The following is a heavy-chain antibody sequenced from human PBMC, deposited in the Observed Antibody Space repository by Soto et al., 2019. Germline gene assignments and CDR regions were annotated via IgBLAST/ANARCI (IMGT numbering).Heavy chain of an antibody. CDR1: GFTFSSYS. Sequence: PGGSLRLSCAASGFTFSSYSMNWVRQAPGKGLEWVSSISSSSSYIYYADSVKGRFTISRDNAKNSLYLQMNSLRAEDTAVYYCASAISGSYLLSFDYWGQGTLVTVSS. J-gene: IGHJ4*02. D-gene: IGHD1-26*01. V-gene: IGHV3-21*01. CDR3: ASAISGSYLLSFDY. CDR2: ISSSSSYI.